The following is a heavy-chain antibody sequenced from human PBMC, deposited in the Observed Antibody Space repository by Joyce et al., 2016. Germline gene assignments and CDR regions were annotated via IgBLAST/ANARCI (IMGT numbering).Heavy chain of an antibody. D-gene: IGHD2-2*01. CDR3: ARSDCSSTSCDFDY. V-gene: IGHV1-69*06. CDR2: ISPIFGTA. J-gene: IGHJ4*02. Sequence: QVQLVQSGAEVKKLGCSVKVSCKASGGTFGSYAISWVRQAPGQGLEWMGGISPIFGTANDAQKFQGRVTITADKSTSTAYMELSSLRSEDTAVYYCARSDCSSTSCDFDYWGQGTLVTVSS. CDR1: GGTFGSYA.